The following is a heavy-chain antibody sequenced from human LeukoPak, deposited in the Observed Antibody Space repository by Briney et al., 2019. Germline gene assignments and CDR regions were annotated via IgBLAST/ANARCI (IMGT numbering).Heavy chain of an antibody. CDR1: GFTFSSYA. CDR3: AKDHSYYYDSSGYFTPLDY. Sequence: GGSLTLSCAASGFTFSSYAISWVRQAPGKGLEWVAAISGSGGSTYYADSVKGRFTISRDNSKNTLYLQMNSLRAEDRAVYYCAKDHSYYYDSSGYFTPLDYWGQGTLVTVSS. D-gene: IGHD3-22*01. V-gene: IGHV3-23*01. CDR2: ISGSGGST. J-gene: IGHJ4*02.